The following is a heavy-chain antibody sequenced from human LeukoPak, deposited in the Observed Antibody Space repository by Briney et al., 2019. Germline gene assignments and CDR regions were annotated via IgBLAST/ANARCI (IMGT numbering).Heavy chain of an antibody. V-gene: IGHV4-31*11. CDR3: AREAVTTGVDY. CDR2: IYYSGST. J-gene: IGHJ4*02. CDR1: GGSFSGYY. D-gene: IGHD4-23*01. Sequence: SETLSLTCAVYGGSFSGYYWSWIRQHPGKGLEWIGYIYYSGSTYYNPSLKSRVTISVDTSKNQFSLKLSSVTAADTAVYYCAREAVTTGVDYWGQGTLVTVSS.